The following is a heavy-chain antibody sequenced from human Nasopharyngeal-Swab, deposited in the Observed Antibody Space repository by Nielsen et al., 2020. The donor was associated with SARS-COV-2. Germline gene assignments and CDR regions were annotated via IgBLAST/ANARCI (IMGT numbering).Heavy chain of an antibody. CDR2: INQSGST. CDR1: GGSFRTYF. J-gene: IGHJ4*02. CDR3: ARGRTYGRGRGVFGVVQSYYFDS. V-gene: IGHV4-34*01. D-gene: IGHD3-3*01. Sequence: SETLSLTCAVYGGSFRTYFWSWIRQSPGKGLEWIGDINQSGSTNYSPSLKSRVTISIDTSKNQFSLRLTSVTAADTAVFYCARGRTYGRGRGVFGVVQSYYFDSWGLGTLVTVSS.